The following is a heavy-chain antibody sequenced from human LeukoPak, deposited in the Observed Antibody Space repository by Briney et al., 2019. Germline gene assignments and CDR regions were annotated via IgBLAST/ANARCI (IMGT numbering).Heavy chain of an antibody. J-gene: IGHJ4*02. D-gene: IGHD5-12*01. CDR3: AHRYSGNGYGY. V-gene: IGHV2-5*02. CDR1: GFSLSTNGVS. Sequence: SGPTLVNPTQTLTLTCTFSGFSLSTNGVSLGWIRQPPGKALEWLALIYWDDDKRYSPSLKSRLTVTRDTSKSQVVLTMTNVDLVDTATYYCAHRYSGNGYGYWGQGTLVTVSS. CDR2: IYWDDDK.